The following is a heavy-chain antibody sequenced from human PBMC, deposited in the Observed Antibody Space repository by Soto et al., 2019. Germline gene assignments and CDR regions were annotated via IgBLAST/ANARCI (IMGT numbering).Heavy chain of an antibody. CDR1: GGSISSGGYY. Sequence: QVQLQESGPGLVKPSQILSLTCTVSGGSISSGGYYWSWILQHPGKGLGWIGYIYYIGSTYYNPSRKSRVNISLDASENQFTLKLSSVTAADTAVYYCAREWRDYYFDYWGQGTLVTVSS. CDR3: AREWRDYYFDY. J-gene: IGHJ4*02. V-gene: IGHV4-31*03. CDR2: IYYIGST.